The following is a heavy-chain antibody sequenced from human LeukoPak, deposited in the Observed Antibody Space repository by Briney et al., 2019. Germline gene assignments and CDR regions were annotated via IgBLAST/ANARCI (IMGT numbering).Heavy chain of an antibody. CDR3: ARVGAPGGLRPYHYYY. CDR1: GYIFAYYW. Sequence: ASGTVSCKASGYIFAYYWVHWVRQAPGRGLECMGWIDPASGTTNEQHKFKGRITVTRDTSASTVYMDLTGLTTDDTAVYYCARVGAPGGLRPYHYYYWGQGTLVTVSS. CDR2: IDPASGTT. J-gene: IGHJ4*02. D-gene: IGHD3-10*01. V-gene: IGHV1-2*07.